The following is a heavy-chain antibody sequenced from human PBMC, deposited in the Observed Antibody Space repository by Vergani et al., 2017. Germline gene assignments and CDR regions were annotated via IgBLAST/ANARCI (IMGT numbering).Heavy chain of an antibody. J-gene: IGHJ4*02. D-gene: IGHD3-22*01. V-gene: IGHV3-23*04. Sequence: EVQMVESGGGLVQPGRSLRLSCAASGFTFSSYAMSWVRQAPGKGLEWVSAISGSGGSTYYADSVKGRFTISRDNSKKTLYLQMNSLIAEDTAVYYYAKVKGITMIVVVSSFDYWGQGTLVTVSS. CDR1: GFTFSSYA. CDR3: AKVKGITMIVVVSSFDY. CDR2: ISGSGGST.